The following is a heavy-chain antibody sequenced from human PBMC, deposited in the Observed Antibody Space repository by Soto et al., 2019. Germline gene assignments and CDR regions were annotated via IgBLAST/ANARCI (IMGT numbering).Heavy chain of an antibody. V-gene: IGHV4-38-2*02. CDR3: AALWFGELAFNY. CDR2: VYHNGIM. CDR1: GYSIRSGYY. D-gene: IGHD3-10*01. J-gene: IGHJ4*01. Sequence: ETLSLTCSVSGYSIRSGYYWGWVRQAPGKGLEWLGSVYHNGIMFHNPSFQSRVTISVDTSKNQFSLNLRSVTAADTAVYYCAALWFGELAFNYWGQGILVTVSS.